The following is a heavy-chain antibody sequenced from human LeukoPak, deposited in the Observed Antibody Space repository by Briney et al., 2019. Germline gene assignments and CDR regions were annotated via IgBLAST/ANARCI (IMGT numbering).Heavy chain of an antibody. J-gene: IGHJ6*03. Sequence: PGGSLRLSCVASGFIFSNYWMSWVRQAPGKGLEWVANMKQDGREKYLVDSVKGRFTISRDNAKNSLYLQMISLRAEDTALYYCAELGITMIGGVWGKGTTVTIS. V-gene: IGHV3-7*01. D-gene: IGHD3-10*02. CDR1: GFIFSNYW. CDR2: MKQDGREK. CDR3: AELGITMIGGV.